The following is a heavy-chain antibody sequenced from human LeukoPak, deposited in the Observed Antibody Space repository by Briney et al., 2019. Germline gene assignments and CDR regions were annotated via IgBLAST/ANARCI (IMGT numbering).Heavy chain of an antibody. CDR2: TRNKANSHTT. J-gene: IGHJ4*02. CDR3: ATTLGYCSGGSCLVDLDY. V-gene: IGHV3-72*01. CDR1: GFTFGDHY. D-gene: IGHD2-15*01. Sequence: GGSLRLSCAASGFTFGDHYMDWVRQAPGKGLEWVGRTRNKANSHTTEYAASVKGRFTISRDDSKNSLYLQMNSLKTEDTAVYYCATTLGYCSGGSCLVDLDYWGQGTLVTVSS.